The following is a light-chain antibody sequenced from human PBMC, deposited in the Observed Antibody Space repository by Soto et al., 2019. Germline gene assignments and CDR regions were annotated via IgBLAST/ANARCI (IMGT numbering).Light chain of an antibody. V-gene: IGLV3-9*01. CDR3: QVWDSSTARV. J-gene: IGLJ3*02. CDR2: WDP. Sequence: SYELTQPLSVSVALGQTARITCGGNNIGRKNVHWYQHKPGQAPVLVIYWDPNRPPGIPNRFSGSNWGNTATLTISRAQAGDEADYYCQVWDSSTARVFGGGTKLTVL. CDR1: NIGRKN.